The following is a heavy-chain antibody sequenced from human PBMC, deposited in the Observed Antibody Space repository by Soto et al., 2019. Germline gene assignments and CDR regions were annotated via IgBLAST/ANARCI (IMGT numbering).Heavy chain of an antibody. D-gene: IGHD5-12*01. Sequence: SETLSLTCTVSGGSISSGGYYWSWIRQHPGKSLEWIGYIYYSGSTYYNPSLKSRVTISVDTSKNQFSLKLSSVTAADTAVYYCAAGGGLPRYYWGQGTLVTVSS. CDR2: IYYSGST. CDR3: AAGGGLPRYY. J-gene: IGHJ4*02. CDR1: GGSISSGGYY. V-gene: IGHV4-31*03.